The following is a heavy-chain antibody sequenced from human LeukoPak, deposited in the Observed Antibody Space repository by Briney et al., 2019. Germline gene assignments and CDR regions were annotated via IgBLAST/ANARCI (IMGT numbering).Heavy chain of an antibody. CDR3: AKNHDGRGFDY. V-gene: IGHV3-48*04. CDR2: ISTTGSTT. D-gene: IGHD1-1*01. J-gene: IGHJ4*02. CDR1: GLRIRHNS. Sequence: GGSLRLSCVASGLRIRHNSMNWVRQAPGKGLEWVAYISTTGSTTYYADSLKGRFTISRDNAKNTLYLQMNSLSAEDTAVYYCAKNHDGRGFDYWGQGTLVTVSS.